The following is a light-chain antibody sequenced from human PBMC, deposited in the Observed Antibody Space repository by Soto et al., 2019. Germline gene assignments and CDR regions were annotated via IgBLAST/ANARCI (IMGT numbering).Light chain of an antibody. Sequence: EIVLTQSPGTLSLSPGEGATLSCRASQSISSIYLAWYQQKPGQAPRPLIYGASSRATGIPDRFSGSGSGTDFTLTISRLEPEDVAVYYCQQYGSSPWTFGQGTKVEIK. CDR2: GAS. V-gene: IGKV3-20*01. J-gene: IGKJ1*01. CDR1: QSISSIY. CDR3: QQYGSSPWT.